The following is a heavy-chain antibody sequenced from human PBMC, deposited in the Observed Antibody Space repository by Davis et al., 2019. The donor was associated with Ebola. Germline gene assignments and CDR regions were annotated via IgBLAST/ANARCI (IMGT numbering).Heavy chain of an antibody. V-gene: IGHV4-34*01. CDR3: ARGPGRLTPIAAAGRYYYYGMDV. CDR2: INHSGST. J-gene: IGHJ6*02. CDR1: GGSISSYY. D-gene: IGHD6-13*01. Sequence: GSLRLSCTVSGGSISSYYWSWIRQPPGKGLEWIGEINHSGSTNYNPSLKSRVTISVDTSKNQFSLKLSSVTAADTAVYYCARGPGRLTPIAAAGRYYYYGMDVWCQGTTVTVSS.